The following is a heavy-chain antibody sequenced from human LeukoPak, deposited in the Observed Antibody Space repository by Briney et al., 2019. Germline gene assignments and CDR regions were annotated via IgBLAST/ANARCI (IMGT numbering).Heavy chain of an antibody. CDR1: GGSISSYY. D-gene: IGHD3-9*01. V-gene: IGHV4-59*01. CDR3: ARAGCDILTGYWVFLDH. CDR2: IYYSGST. Sequence: PSETLSLTCTVSGGSISSYYWSWIRQPPGKGLEWIGYIYYSGSTNYNPSLKSRVTISVDTSKNQFSLKLSSVTAADTAVYYCARAGCDILTGYWVFLDHWGQGTLVTVSS. J-gene: IGHJ5*02.